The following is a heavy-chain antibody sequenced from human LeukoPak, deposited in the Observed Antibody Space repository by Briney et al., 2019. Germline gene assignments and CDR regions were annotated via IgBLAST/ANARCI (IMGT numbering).Heavy chain of an antibody. CDR1: GFTFRDAW. CDR3: TTDSGSYYPLDY. J-gene: IGHJ4*02. V-gene: IGHV3-15*01. CDR2: IRSKTDGGTT. Sequence: GGSLRLSCAASGFTFRDAWMTWVRQAPGKGLEWVGRIRSKTDGGTTDYAAPVKGRFTISRDDSKNTLYLQMNSLKTEDTAVYYCTTDSGSYYPLDYWGQGTLVTVSS. D-gene: IGHD1-26*01.